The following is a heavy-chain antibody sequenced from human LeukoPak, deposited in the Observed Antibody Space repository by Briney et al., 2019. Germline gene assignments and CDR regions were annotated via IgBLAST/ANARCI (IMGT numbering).Heavy chain of an antibody. CDR1: GGSVSRDNYY. CDR2: IYYSGST. Sequence: PSETLSLTCTVSGGSVSRDNYYWSWIRQPPGKGLEWIGYIYYSGSTYYNPSLKSRVTISVDMSKNQFSLKLSSVTAADTAVYYCARAPYSSSSVDYWGQGTLVTVSS. D-gene: IGHD6-6*01. V-gene: IGHV4-31*03. J-gene: IGHJ4*02. CDR3: ARAPYSSSSVDY.